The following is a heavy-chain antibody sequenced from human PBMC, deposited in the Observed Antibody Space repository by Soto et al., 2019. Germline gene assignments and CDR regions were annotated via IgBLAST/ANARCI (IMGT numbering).Heavy chain of an antibody. CDR2: IYWDEDK. D-gene: IGHD6-19*01. CDR1: GFSLSTSGVG. V-gene: IGHV2-5*02. CDR3: AHTGYSSGWWFEKGGEKYFQH. Sequence: QITLKESGPTLVKPTQTLTLTCTFSGFSLSTSGVGVGWIRQPPGKALEWLALIYWDEDKRYSPSLKSRLTITKDTSKNQVVLTMTNMDPVDTATYYCAHTGYSSGWWFEKGGEKYFQHWGQGTLVTVSS. J-gene: IGHJ1*01.